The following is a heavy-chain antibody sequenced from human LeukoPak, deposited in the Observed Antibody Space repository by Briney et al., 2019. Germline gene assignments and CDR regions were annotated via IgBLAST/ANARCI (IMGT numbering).Heavy chain of an antibody. CDR1: GGSFSGYY. CDR2: IKQDGSEK. V-gene: IGHV3-7*04. J-gene: IGHJ4*02. D-gene: IGHD3-22*01. Sequence: ETLSLTCAVYGGSFSGYYWSWVRQAPGKGLEWVANIKQDGSEKYLVDSVKGRFTISRDNAKNSLYLQMESLRAEDTAVYYCARGEYYYDGGYWGQGTLVTVSS. CDR3: ARGEYYYDGGY.